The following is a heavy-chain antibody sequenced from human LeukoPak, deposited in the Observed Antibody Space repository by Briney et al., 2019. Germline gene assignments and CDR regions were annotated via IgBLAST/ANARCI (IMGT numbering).Heavy chain of an antibody. V-gene: IGHV3-23*01. CDR1: EFTFSSYA. CDR3: AKIGSYFDY. Sequence: RGSLRLSCAASEFTFSSYAMSWVRQAPGKGLEWVSSIGGSGVNTYHADSVKGRFTISRDNSKNALYLQMNSLRAEDTAVYYCAKIGSYFDYWGQGILVTVSS. D-gene: IGHD3-10*01. J-gene: IGHJ4*02. CDR2: IGGSGVNT.